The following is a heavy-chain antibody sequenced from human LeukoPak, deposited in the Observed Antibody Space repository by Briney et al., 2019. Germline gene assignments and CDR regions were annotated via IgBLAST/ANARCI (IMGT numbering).Heavy chain of an antibody. V-gene: IGHV1-18*01. J-gene: IGHJ4*02. CDR2: ISAYNGNT. D-gene: IGHD3-22*01. CDR3: ARGDDSSGYYSPLDY. CDR1: GYPFTSYG. Sequence: ASVKVSCKASGYPFTSYGISWVRQAPGQGLEWMGWISAYNGNTNYAQKLQGRVTMTTDTSTSTAYMELRSLRSDDTAVYYCARGDDSSGYYSPLDYWGQGTLVTVSS.